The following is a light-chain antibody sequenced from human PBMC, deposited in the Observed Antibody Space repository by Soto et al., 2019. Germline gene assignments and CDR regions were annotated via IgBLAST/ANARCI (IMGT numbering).Light chain of an antibody. CDR3: CSYAGSYTYV. CDR2: DVS. CDR1: SSDVGGYNY. V-gene: IGLV2-11*01. Sequence: QSALTQPRSVSGSPGQSVTISCTGTSSDVGGYNYVSWYQQHPGKAPKFMIYDVSQRPSGVPARFSGSKSGNTASLTISGLQAEDEADYYCCSYAGSYTYVFGTGTKLTAL. J-gene: IGLJ1*01.